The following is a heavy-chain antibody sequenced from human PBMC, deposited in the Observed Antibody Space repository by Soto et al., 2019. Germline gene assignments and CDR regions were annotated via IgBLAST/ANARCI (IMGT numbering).Heavy chain of an antibody. CDR2: VNPILSMS. Sequence: QVQMVQSGAEVKKPGSSVKVSCKASGDTFSFYTINWVRQAPGLGLEWMGRVNPILSMSNYAQKFQGRVTMTADKSTRTASMERRSRRSEDTAFYYCATSYGSGYRAFDYWGQGALVTVSS. CDR1: GDTFSFYT. V-gene: IGHV1-69*02. J-gene: IGHJ4*02. D-gene: IGHD3-10*01. CDR3: ATSYGSGYRAFDY.